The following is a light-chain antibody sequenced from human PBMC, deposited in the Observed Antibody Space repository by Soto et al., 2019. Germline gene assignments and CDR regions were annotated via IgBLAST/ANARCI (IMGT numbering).Light chain of an antibody. Sequence: EIVMTQSPATMSVSPGERATLSCRASQSFSSDLAWYHQKPGQAPRLLIYSASTRATGIPARFSGSGSGTEFTLTINSLQSEDFAVYYCQHYNNWPRTFGQGTKVDIX. CDR2: SAS. CDR3: QHYNNWPRT. CDR1: QSFSSD. V-gene: IGKV3-15*01. J-gene: IGKJ1*01.